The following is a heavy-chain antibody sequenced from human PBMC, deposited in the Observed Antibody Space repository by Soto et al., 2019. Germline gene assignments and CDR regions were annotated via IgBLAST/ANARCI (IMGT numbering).Heavy chain of an antibody. J-gene: IGHJ5*02. CDR3: TTDSLVLRFLEWAFDP. D-gene: IGHD3-3*01. CDR2: IESKTDGGTT. V-gene: IGHV3-15*04. CDR1: GFTFSNAW. Sequence: EVQLVESGGGLVKPGGSLRLSCAASGFTFSNAWMSWVRQAPGKGLEWVGRIESKTDGGTTDYAAPVKGRFTISRDDSKNTLYLQMNSLKTEDTAVYYCTTDSLVLRFLEWAFDPWGQGTLVTVSS.